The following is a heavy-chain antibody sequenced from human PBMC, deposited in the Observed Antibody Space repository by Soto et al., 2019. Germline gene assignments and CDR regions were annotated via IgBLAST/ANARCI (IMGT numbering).Heavy chain of an antibody. Sequence: SETLSLTCTVTGASIRGSYYFWSWIRQPPGEGLEWLGYVYSTGSTYYNPSLKSRISMSVDTSKNQFSLKLSSVTAADTAVYYCARQRPTDGRWEFANYYGMDVWGQGTPVTVSS. CDR2: VYSTGST. CDR1: GASIRGSYYF. J-gene: IGHJ6*02. CDR3: ARQRPTDGRWEFANYYGMDV. D-gene: IGHD1-26*01. V-gene: IGHV4-39*01.